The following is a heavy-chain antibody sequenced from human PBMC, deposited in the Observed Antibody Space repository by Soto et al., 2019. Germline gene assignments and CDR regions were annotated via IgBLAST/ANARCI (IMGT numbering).Heavy chain of an antibody. J-gene: IGHJ4*02. CDR1: GGSISSYY. CDR2: IYYSGST. CDR3: AAGSGWYGPLGY. Sequence: SETLSLTCTVSGGSISSYYWSWIRQPPGKGLEWIGYIYYSGSTNYNPSLKSRVTISVDTSKNQFSLKLSSVTAADTAVYYCAAGSGWYGPLGYSGQGTLVTVSS. D-gene: IGHD6-19*01. V-gene: IGHV4-59*01.